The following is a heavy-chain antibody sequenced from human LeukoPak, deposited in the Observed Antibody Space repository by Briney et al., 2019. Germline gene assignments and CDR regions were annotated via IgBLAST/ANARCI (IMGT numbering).Heavy chain of an antibody. CDR3: VNHDYGDSYVG. CDR2: TTPDGTKT. CDR1: GITFNIYW. D-gene: IGHD4-17*01. Sequence: GSLRLSCEASGITFNIYWMHWVRQAPGKGLVWVSRTTPDGTKTDYADSVKGRFTISRDNAKSTLYLQMNSLRAEDAAVYFCVNHDYGDSYVGGGQGTLVTVSS. J-gene: IGHJ4*02. V-gene: IGHV3-74*01.